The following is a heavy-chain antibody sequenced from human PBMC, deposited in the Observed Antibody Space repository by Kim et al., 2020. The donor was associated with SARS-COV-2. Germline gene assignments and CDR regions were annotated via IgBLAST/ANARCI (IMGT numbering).Heavy chain of an antibody. CDR3: ARDFSGFGDLDYYYGMDV. J-gene: IGHJ6*02. V-gene: IGHV3-21*01. D-gene: IGHD3-10*01. CDR1: GFTFSSYS. CDR2: ISSSSSYI. Sequence: GGSLRLSCAASGFTFSSYSMNWVRQAPGKGLEWVSSISSSSSYIYYADSVKGRFTISRDNAKNSLYLQMNSLRAEDTAVYYCARDFSGFGDLDYYYGMDVWGQGTTVTVSS.